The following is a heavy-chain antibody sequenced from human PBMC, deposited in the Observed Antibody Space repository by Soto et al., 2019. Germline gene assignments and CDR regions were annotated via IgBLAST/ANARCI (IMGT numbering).Heavy chain of an antibody. CDR2: INAGNGNT. J-gene: IGHJ4*02. V-gene: IGHV1-3*01. CDR3: ASDLGISRFDY. Sequence: SVQVSCRASGYTFTSYAMHWVRQAPGQRLEWMGWINAGNGNTKYSQKFQGRVTITRDTSASTAYMELSSLRSEDTAAYYCASDLGISRFDYWAQGSLVTVSS. D-gene: IGHD1-20*01. CDR1: GYTFTSYA.